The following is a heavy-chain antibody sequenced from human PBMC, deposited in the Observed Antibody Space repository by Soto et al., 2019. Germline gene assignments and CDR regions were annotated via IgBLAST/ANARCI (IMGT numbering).Heavy chain of an antibody. D-gene: IGHD3-16*01. CDR3: ARDRGGDLKAFDI. CDR2: ISSSSSYI. V-gene: IGHV3-21*01. Sequence: EVQLVESGGDLGKPGGSQRLSCAAFGFTFSSYTMNWVRQAPGKGLEWVSSISSSSSYIYYADSVKGRFTISRDNAKTSLYLQMNSLRAEDTAVYYCARDRGGDLKAFDIWGQGTMVTVSS. J-gene: IGHJ3*02. CDR1: GFTFSSYT.